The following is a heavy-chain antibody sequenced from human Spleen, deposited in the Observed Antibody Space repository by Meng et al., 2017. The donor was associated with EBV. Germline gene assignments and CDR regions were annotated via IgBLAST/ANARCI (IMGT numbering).Heavy chain of an antibody. CDR1: GFTFTRYD. CDR2: SNPNSGNT. Sequence: QLSLVYAGGKVKQPWAPVTSSCKVSGFTFTRYDISWVRQDSGQGLEWMEWSNPNSGNTGYAQKFQGRVTMTRNTSISTAYMELSSLRSEDTAVYYCARGMRGSDYGDYWGQGTLVTVSS. V-gene: IGHV1-8*01. CDR3: ARGMRGSDYGDY. J-gene: IGHJ4*02. D-gene: IGHD2-15*01.